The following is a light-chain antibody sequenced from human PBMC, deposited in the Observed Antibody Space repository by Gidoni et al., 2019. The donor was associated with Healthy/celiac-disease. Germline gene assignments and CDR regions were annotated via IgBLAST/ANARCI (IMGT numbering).Light chain of an antibody. CDR2: AAS. J-gene: IGKJ4*01. Sequence: IQMTQSPSSLSASVGDRVTITCRASQSISSYLNWYQQKPGKAPKLLIYAASSLQSGVPSRFSGSGSVTDFTLTISSLQPEDFATYYCQQSYSTPTFGGGTKVEIK. CDR1: QSISSY. CDR3: QQSYSTPT. V-gene: IGKV1-39*01.